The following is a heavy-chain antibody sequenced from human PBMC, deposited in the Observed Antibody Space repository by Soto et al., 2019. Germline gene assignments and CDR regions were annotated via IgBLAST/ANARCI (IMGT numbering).Heavy chain of an antibody. D-gene: IGHD4-17*01. CDR1: GYTFTGYY. Sequence: QVQLVQSGAEVKKPGASVKVSCKTSGYTFTGYYMYWVRQAPGQGLEWMGWINANSGGTSSAQKFQGRVTMTRDTSISTGYMELRRLRSDDTAVYYCVRSEMTTLPNFAYWGQGTQVTVSS. J-gene: IGHJ4*02. CDR2: INANSGGT. CDR3: VRSEMTTLPNFAY. V-gene: IGHV1-2*02.